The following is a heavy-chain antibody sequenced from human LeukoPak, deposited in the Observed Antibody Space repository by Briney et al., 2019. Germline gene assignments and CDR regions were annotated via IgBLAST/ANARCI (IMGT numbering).Heavy chain of an antibody. CDR3: ARGKDGVWAFDI. V-gene: IGHV3-74*01. J-gene: IGHJ3*02. CDR1: GFTFSSYW. D-gene: IGHD3-16*01. CDR2: IKSDGSTT. Sequence: GESLRLSCAASGFTFSSYWMHWVRQAPGKGLVWVSRIKSDGSTTNYADSVKGRFTISRDNAKNTLYLQMSSLRAEDTAIYYCARGKDGVWAFDIWGQGTLVTVSS.